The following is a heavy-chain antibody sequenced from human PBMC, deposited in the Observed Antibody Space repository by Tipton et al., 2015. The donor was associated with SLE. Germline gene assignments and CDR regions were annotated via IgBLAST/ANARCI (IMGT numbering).Heavy chain of an antibody. J-gene: IGHJ3*02. V-gene: IGHV4-4*08. Sequence: TLSLTCTVSGGSISSYYWSWIRQPPGKGLEWIGYIYTSGSTNYNPPLKSRVTISVDTSKNQFSLKLSSVTAADTAVYYCASSVGIDAFDIWGQGTMVTVSS. CDR2: IYTSGST. CDR3: ASSVGIDAFDI. CDR1: GGSISSYY. D-gene: IGHD1-26*01.